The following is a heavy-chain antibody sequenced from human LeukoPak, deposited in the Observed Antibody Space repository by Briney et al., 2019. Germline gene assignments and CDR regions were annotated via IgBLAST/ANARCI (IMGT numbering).Heavy chain of an antibody. Sequence: GGSLRLSCAASGFTFSSYAMHWVRQAPGKGLEWVAVISYDGSNKYYADSVKGRFTISRDNSKNTLYLQMNSLRAEDTAVYYCARALLRDLLWFGGALDYWGQGTLVTVSS. J-gene: IGHJ4*02. D-gene: IGHD3-10*01. CDR3: ARALLRDLLWFGGALDY. CDR1: GFTFSSYA. V-gene: IGHV3-30*04. CDR2: ISYDGSNK.